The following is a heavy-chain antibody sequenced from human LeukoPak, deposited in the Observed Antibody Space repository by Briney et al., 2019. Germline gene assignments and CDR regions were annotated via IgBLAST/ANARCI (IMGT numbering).Heavy chain of an antibody. CDR2: MNTDGSTT. CDR1: GFTFSNYW. J-gene: IGHJ4*02. CDR3: VGDKGRVPFSSGWIDY. Sequence: PGGSLRLSCAASGFTFSNYWMYWVRQPPGKGLVWVSRMNTDGSTTSYADSVKGRFTISRDNARNTLYLQMNSLRPEDTAVYYCVGDKGRVPFSSGWIDYWGQGTLVTVSS. D-gene: IGHD6-19*01. V-gene: IGHV3-74*01.